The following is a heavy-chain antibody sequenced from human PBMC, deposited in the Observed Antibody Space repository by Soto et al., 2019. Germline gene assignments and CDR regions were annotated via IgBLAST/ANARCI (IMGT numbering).Heavy chain of an antibody. J-gene: IGHJ6*03. CDR3: AKATGAYYYYYMDV. CDR1: GFTFDDYA. CDR2: ISWNSGSI. D-gene: IGHD3-10*01. Sequence: EVQLVESGGGLVQPGRSLRLSCAASGFTFDDYAMHWVRQAPGKGLEWVSGISWNSGSIGYVDSVKGRFTISRDNAKNSLYLQMNSLRAEDTALYYCAKATGAYYYYYMDVWGKGTTVTVSS. V-gene: IGHV3-9*01.